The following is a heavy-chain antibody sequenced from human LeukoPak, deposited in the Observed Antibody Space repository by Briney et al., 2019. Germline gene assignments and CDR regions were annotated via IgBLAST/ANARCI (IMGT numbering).Heavy chain of an antibody. Sequence: SSVKVPCKASGGTFSSYAISWLRQAPGQPLEWMGGIIPIFGTANYAQKFQGRVTITTDESTSTAYMELSSLRSEDTAVYYCASSQDGVNIAAKYYYYMDVWGKGTTVTVSS. CDR1: GGTFSSYA. CDR3: ASSQDGVNIAAKYYYYMDV. J-gene: IGHJ6*03. CDR2: IIPIFGTA. D-gene: IGHD6-6*01. V-gene: IGHV1-69*05.